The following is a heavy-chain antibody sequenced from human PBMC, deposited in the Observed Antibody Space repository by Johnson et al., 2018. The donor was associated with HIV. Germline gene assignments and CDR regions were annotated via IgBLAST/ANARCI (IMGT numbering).Heavy chain of an antibody. CDR3: ARSKGSIWYGSAFDI. Sequence: VLLVESWGGLVQPGGSLRLSCATSGFTVSNNYMSWVRQAPGKGLEWVSLIYSGGNTYYADSVKGRLTISRDNSKNTLYLQMNSLRGEDTAVYYCARSKGSIWYGSAFDIWGQGTMVTVSS. CDR1: GFTVSNNY. V-gene: IGHV3-66*02. J-gene: IGHJ3*02. CDR2: IYSGGNT. D-gene: IGHD6-13*01.